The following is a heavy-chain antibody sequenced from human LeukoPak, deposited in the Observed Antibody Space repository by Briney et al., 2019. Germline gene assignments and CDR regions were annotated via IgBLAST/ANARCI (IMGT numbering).Heavy chain of an antibody. Sequence: ASVEVSCKASGYTFTGYYMHWVRQAPGQGLEWMGWINPNSGGTNYAQKFQGRVTMTRDTSISTAYMELSRLRSDDTAVYYCARAQIYYYYMDVWGKGTTVTVSS. CDR3: ARAQIYYYYMDV. CDR2: INPNSGGT. J-gene: IGHJ6*03. CDR1: GYTFTGYY. V-gene: IGHV1-2*02.